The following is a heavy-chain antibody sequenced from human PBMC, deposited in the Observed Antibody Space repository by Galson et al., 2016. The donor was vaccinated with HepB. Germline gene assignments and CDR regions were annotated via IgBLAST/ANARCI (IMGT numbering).Heavy chain of an antibody. D-gene: IGHD2-8*01. CDR3: ARQQWAQVPDDAFDI. J-gene: IGHJ3*02. CDR2: THPGDSDT. Sequence: QSGAEVKKPGESLKISCKGFGYNFTNYWIAWVRQMPGKGLEWMAITHPGDSDTRCSPSFQGQVTISVDKSISTAFLQWSSLKASDTGMYYCARQQWAQVPDDAFDIWVQGTMVTVSS. CDR1: GYNFTNYW. V-gene: IGHV5-51*01.